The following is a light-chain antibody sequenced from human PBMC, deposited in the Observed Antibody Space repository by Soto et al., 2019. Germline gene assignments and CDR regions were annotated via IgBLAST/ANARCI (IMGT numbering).Light chain of an antibody. J-gene: IGKJ1*01. CDR2: LAS. V-gene: IGKV1-39*01. CDR3: QQSSTTPST. Sequence: DIQMTQSPSSLSASVGDRITITCRASQSISTYLNWYHQKPGRAPKLLIYLASTLESGVPSRFSGSGSGTDFTLTISSLQPEDFATYYCQQSSTTPSTFGQGTKVDVK. CDR1: QSISTY.